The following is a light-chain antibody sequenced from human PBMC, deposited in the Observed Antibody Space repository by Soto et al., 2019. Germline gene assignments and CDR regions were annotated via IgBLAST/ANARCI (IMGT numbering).Light chain of an antibody. CDR2: DAS. CDR1: ENIGSDY. J-gene: IGKJ5*01. V-gene: IGKV3-20*01. Sequence: VVLTQSPGTLSMTPGERATLFCRASENIGSDYLAWYQHKPGQPPSLLIFDASSRAPGIPDRFTGSGSGTDFTLTISSLEPEDFAVYFCQQYNYLITFGQGTRLEIK. CDR3: QQYNYLIT.